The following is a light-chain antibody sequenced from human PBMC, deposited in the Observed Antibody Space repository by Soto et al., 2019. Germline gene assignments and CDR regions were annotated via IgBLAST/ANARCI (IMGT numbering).Light chain of an antibody. CDR2: DVS. CDR1: SSDVGGYNY. Sequence: ALTQPASVSGSLGQSITISCTGTSSDVGGYNYVSWYQQHPGKAPKSMIYDVSNRPSGVSTRFSGSKSGNTASLTISGLQAEDEADYYCNSYTTSNTRQIVFGTG. J-gene: IGLJ1*01. CDR3: NSYTTSNTRQIV. V-gene: IGLV2-14*01.